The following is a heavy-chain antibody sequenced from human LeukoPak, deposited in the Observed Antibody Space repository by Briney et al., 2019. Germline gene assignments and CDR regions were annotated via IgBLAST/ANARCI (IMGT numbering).Heavy chain of an antibody. Sequence: GASVEVSCKASGYTFTSYGISWVRQAPGQGLEWMGWISAYNGNTNYAQKLQGRVTMTTDTSTSTAYMELRSLRSDDTAVYYCARVDVDYGDYVYYYYGMDVWGQGTTVTVSS. D-gene: IGHD4-17*01. CDR2: ISAYNGNT. CDR1: GYTFTSYG. CDR3: ARVDVDYGDYVYYYYGMDV. V-gene: IGHV1-18*01. J-gene: IGHJ6*02.